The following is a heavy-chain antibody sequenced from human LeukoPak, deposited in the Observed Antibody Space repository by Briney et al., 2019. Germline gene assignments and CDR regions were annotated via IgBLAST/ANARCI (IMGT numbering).Heavy chain of an antibody. CDR2: IYYSGST. V-gene: IGHV4-59*01. J-gene: IGHJ4*02. CDR1: GGSINNYY. D-gene: IGHD6-13*01. Sequence: SETLSLTCTVSGGSINNYYWSWIRQPPGKGLEWIGYIYYSGSTNYNPSLKSRVTVLVETSKKQFSLKLSSVTAADTAVYYCAREAAGPFDYWGQGTLVTVSS. CDR3: AREAAGPFDY.